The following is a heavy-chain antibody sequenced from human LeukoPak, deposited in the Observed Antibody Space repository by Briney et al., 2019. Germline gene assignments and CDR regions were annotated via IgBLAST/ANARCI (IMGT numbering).Heavy chain of an antibody. CDR2: ISDRSDRT. Sequence: GGSLRLSCAASGFTFRNYALNWVRQAPGKGLEWVSGISDRSDRTYYADSVKGRFTISRDNSKNTLYLQMNSLRAEDTAVYYCAKDLGIPFDYWGQGTLVTVSS. J-gene: IGHJ4*02. D-gene: IGHD3-16*01. CDR3: AKDLGIPFDY. V-gene: IGHV3-23*01. CDR1: GFTFRNYA.